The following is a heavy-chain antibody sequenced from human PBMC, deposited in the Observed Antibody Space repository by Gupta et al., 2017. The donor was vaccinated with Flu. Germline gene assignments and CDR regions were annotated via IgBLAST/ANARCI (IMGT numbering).Heavy chain of an antibody. CDR1: GGSTSLYY. Sequence: QVQLQESGPGLVKPSETLSLTCTVSGGSTSLYYWAWIRKPPGKGLEWIGFISHTGGTNYNPSLKSRVTISVGTSKNQFSLRLSSVTAADTAIYYCAILRDDNSGYPSIFDSWGRGTLVTVSS. J-gene: IGHJ4*02. CDR2: ISHTGGT. D-gene: IGHD3-22*01. V-gene: IGHV4-59*01. CDR3: AILRDDNSGYPSIFDS.